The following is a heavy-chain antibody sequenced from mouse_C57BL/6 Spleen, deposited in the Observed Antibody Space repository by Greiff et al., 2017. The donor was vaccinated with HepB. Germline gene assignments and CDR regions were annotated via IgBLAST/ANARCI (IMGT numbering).Heavy chain of an antibody. J-gene: IGHJ2*01. V-gene: IGHV1-4*01. CDR2: INPSSGYT. Sequence: VKLVESGAELARPGASVKMSCKASGYTFTSYTMHWVKQRPGQGLEWIGYINPSSGYTKYNQKFKDKATLTADKSSSTAYMQLSSLTSEDSAVYYCAFYDYDYVDYWGQGTTLTVSS. D-gene: IGHD2-4*01. CDR3: AFYDYDYVDY. CDR1: GYTFTSYT.